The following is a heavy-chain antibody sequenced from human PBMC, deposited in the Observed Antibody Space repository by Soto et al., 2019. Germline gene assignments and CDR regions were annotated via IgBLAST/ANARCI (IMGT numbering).Heavy chain of an antibody. Sequence: GGSLRLSCAASGLTFESHTLHWVRQVPGEGLEWVASITTSSSYIYYADSVKGRFTISRDNADNSLHLQMNSLRAEDTARYYCARDRLSMTTVTSLDYWGRGT. CDR3: ARDRLSMTTVTSLDY. D-gene: IGHD4-4*01. CDR1: GLTFESHT. J-gene: IGHJ4*02. V-gene: IGHV3-21*01. CDR2: ITTSSSYI.